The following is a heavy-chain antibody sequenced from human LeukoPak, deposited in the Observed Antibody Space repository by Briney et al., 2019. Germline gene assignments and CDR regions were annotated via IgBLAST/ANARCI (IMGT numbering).Heavy chain of an antibody. J-gene: IGHJ4*02. CDR1: GGTFSSYA. CDR2: IIPILGIA. CDR3: GRAPGCSGGSCYYFGLFDY. D-gene: IGHD2-15*01. Sequence: SVKVSCKASGGTFSSYAISWVRQAPGQGLEWMGRIIPILGIANYAQKFQGRVTITADKSTSTAYMELSSLRSEDTAVYYCGRAPGCSGGSCYYFGLFDYWGKGTLVTVFS. V-gene: IGHV1-69*04.